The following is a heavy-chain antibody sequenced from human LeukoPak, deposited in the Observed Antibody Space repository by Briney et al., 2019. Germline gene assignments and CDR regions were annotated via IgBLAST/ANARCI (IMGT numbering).Heavy chain of an antibody. J-gene: IGHJ4*02. CDR2: INPSGGST. V-gene: IGHV1-46*01. CDR1: GYTFTSYY. CDR3: ARDGVAGVYYFDY. Sequence: ASVKVSCKASGYTFTSYYMHWVRQAPGQGLEWMGIINPSGGSTNYAQKFQGRVTMTRNMSTSTVYMELSSLRSEDTAVYYCARDGVAGVYYFDYWGQGTLVTVSS. D-gene: IGHD6-19*01.